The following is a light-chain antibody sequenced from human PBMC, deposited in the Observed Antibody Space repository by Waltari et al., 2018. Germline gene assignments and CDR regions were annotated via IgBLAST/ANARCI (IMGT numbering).Light chain of an antibody. Sequence: DIVMTQSPDSLALSLGERATINCKSSQSVLHSSNNKNYLAWYQQKSGQPPNLLIYWTSTPESGVPDRFSGGGSGTDFTLTISSLQAEDVAIYYCQQYYNAPLAFGGGTKVEIK. CDR2: WTS. V-gene: IGKV4-1*01. CDR1: QSVLHSSNNKNY. J-gene: IGKJ4*01. CDR3: QQYYNAPLA.